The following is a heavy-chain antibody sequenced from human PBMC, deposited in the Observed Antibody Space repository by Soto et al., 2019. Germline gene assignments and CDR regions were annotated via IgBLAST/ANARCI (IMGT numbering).Heavy chain of an antibody. Sequence: ASVRVSCKASGYTFTGHYIHWARQAPEQGPEWMGEIGPESGATRYAQRFQGRVTMTRDMSITTVYMELNNLSPDDTAVYYCGRGRSGQIVVFYWGQGTPVTVSS. J-gene: IGHJ4*02. V-gene: IGHV1-2*02. CDR2: IGPESGAT. CDR1: GYTFTGHY. D-gene: IGHD1-26*01. CDR3: GRGRSGQIVVFY.